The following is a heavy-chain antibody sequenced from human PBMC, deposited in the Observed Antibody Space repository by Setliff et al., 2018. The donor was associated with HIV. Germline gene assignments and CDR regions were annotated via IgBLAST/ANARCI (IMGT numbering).Heavy chain of an antibody. J-gene: IGHJ3*02. CDR1: GFTFDDYA. CDR3: AKAEEDYYDSSGPPAGAFDI. D-gene: IGHD3-22*01. V-gene: IGHV3-9*01. CDR2: ISWNSGSI. Sequence: GGSLRLSCAASGFTFDDYAMHWVRQAPGKGLEWVSGISWNSGSIGYADSVKGRFTISRDNAKNSLYLQMNSLRAEDTALYYCAKAEEDYYDSSGPPAGAFDIWGQGTMVTVSS.